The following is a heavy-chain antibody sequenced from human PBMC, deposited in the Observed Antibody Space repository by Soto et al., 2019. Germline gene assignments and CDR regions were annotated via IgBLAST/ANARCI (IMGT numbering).Heavy chain of an antibody. V-gene: IGHV1-2*04. J-gene: IGHJ6*02. CDR1: GYTFTGYY. CDR2: INPNSGGT. CDR3: ARGFVGDSSGWYGDYYYGMDV. D-gene: IGHD6-19*01. Sequence: ASVKVSCKASGYTFTGYYMHWVRQAPGQGLEWMGWINPNSGGTNYAEKFQGWVTMTRETSISTAYMELSRLRSDDTAVYYCARGFVGDSSGWYGDYYYGMDVWGQGTTVTVSS.